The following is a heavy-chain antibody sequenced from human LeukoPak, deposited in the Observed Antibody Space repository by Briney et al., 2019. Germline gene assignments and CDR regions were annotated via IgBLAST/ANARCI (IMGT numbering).Heavy chain of an antibody. V-gene: IGHV3-23*03. D-gene: IGHD3-10*01. CDR3: ATVVGASPDYFDY. J-gene: IGHJ4*02. CDR1: GFTFSSYA. Sequence: GGSLRLSCAASGFTFSSYAMTWVRQAPGKGLEWVSLIYSGGPTSYSDSVKGRFTISRDNTKNTLYLEMNSLRAEDTAVYYCATVVGASPDYFDYWGQGTLVTVSP. CDR2: IYSGGPT.